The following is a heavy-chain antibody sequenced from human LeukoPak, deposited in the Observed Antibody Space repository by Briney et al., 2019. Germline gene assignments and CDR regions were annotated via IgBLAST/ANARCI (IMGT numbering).Heavy chain of an antibody. V-gene: IGHV4-30-2*01. D-gene: IGHD4-23*01. CDR2: IYHSGST. J-gene: IGHJ4*02. CDR3: ARHYGGHSARWFDY. CDR1: GGSISSGGYY. Sequence: SETLSLTCTVSGGSISSGGYYWSWIRQPPGKGLEWIGYIYHSGSTYYNPSLKSRITISVDRSKNQFSLKLSSVTAADTAVYYCARHYGGHSARWFDYWGQGALVTVSS.